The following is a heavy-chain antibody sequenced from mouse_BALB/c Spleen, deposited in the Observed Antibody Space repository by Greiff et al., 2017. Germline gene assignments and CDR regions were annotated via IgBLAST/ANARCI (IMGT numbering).Heavy chain of an antibody. Sequence: QVQLQQPGAELVKPGASVKLSCKASGYTFTSYWMHWVKQRPGQGLEWIGEIDPSDSYTNYDPKFKGKATLTVDKSSSTAYVQLSSLTSEDYAVYDCSRREYGNHYFDYWGQGTTLTVSA. CDR1: GYTFTSYW. D-gene: IGHD2-10*02. CDR3: SRREYGNHYFDY. J-gene: IGHJ2*01. V-gene: IGHV1-69*02. CDR2: IDPSDSYT.